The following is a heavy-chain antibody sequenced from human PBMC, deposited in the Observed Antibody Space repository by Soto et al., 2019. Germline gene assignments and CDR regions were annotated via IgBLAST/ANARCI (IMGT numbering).Heavy chain of an antibody. J-gene: IGHJ4*02. Sequence: QVQLQESGPGLVKPSQTLSLTCTVSGGSISSGGYYWSWISQHPGKGLEWIGYIYYSGSTYYNPSLKSRVTISVDTSKNQFSLKLSSVTAADTAVYYCASRIDYDSSGSYFDYWGQGTLVTVSS. D-gene: IGHD3-22*01. CDR2: IYYSGST. V-gene: IGHV4-31*03. CDR1: GGSISSGGYY. CDR3: ASRIDYDSSGSYFDY.